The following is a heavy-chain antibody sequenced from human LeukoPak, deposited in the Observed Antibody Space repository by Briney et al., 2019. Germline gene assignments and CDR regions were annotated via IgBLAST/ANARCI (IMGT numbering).Heavy chain of an antibody. D-gene: IGHD6-13*01. CDR1: GFTFSSSA. V-gene: IGHV3-23*01. J-gene: IGHJ4*02. CDR2: ISGSGGST. Sequence: PGGSLRLSCAASGFTFSSSAMSWVRQAPGKGLEWVSAISGSGGSTYSADSVKGRFTISRDNAKNSLYLQMNSLRVEDTAIYYCARGIAAAGTDLDYWGQGTLVSVSS. CDR3: ARGIAAAGTDLDY.